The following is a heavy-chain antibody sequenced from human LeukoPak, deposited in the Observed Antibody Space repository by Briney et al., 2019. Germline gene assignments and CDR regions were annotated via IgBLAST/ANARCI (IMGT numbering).Heavy chain of an antibody. J-gene: IGHJ6*03. CDR1: GGTFSSYA. Sequence: SVKVSCKASGGTFSSYAISWVRQAPGQGLEWMGGIIPIFGTANYAQKFQGRVTIIADESTSTAYMELSSLRSEDTAVYYCARGPPDYSNTDGYYYYYMDVWGKGTTVTVSS. CDR2: IIPIFGTA. D-gene: IGHD4-11*01. CDR3: ARGPPDYSNTDGYYYYYMDV. V-gene: IGHV1-69*13.